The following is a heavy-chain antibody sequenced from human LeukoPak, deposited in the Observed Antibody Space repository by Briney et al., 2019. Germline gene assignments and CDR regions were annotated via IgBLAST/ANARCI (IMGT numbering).Heavy chain of an antibody. Sequence: ASVKVSCKASGYTFTSCGISWVRQAPGQGLEWMGWISVYNGNTNNAQKLQGRVTMTTDTSTSTAYMELRSLRSDDTAVYYCARVYNYYDTSGYYLGNYFDHWGRGTLVTVSS. CDR1: GYTFTSCG. V-gene: IGHV1-18*01. CDR2: ISVYNGNT. CDR3: ARVYNYYDTSGYYLGNYFDH. J-gene: IGHJ4*02. D-gene: IGHD3-22*01.